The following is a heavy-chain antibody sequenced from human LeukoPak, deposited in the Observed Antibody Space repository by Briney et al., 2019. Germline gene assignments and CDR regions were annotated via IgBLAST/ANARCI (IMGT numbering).Heavy chain of an antibody. Sequence: PGGSLRLSCAASGFTFSSYAMHWVRQAPGKGLEWVAVISYDGSNKYYADSVKGRFTISRDNAKNSLYLQMNSLRAEDTAVYYCARFYGDSHYYYYYVMDVWGQGTTVIVSS. CDR2: ISYDGSNK. V-gene: IGHV3-30-3*01. J-gene: IGHJ6*02. CDR1: GFTFSSYA. CDR3: ARFYGDSHYYYYYVMDV. D-gene: IGHD4-17*01.